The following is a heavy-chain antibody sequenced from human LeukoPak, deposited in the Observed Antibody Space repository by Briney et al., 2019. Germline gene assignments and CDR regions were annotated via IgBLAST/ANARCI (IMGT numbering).Heavy chain of an antibody. J-gene: IGHJ4*02. CDR2: IWYDGSNK. Sequence: GRSLRLSCAASGFTFSSYGMHWVRQAPGKGLEWVAVIWYDGSNKYYADSAKGRFTISRDNSKNTLYLQMNSLRAEDTAVYYCARDSGKYYFDYWGQGTLVTVSS. V-gene: IGHV3-33*01. CDR1: GFTFSSYG. CDR3: ARDSGKYYFDY.